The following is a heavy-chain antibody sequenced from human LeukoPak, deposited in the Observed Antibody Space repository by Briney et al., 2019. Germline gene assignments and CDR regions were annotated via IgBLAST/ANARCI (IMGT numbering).Heavy chain of an antibody. Sequence: SGDTGYAQKYQDRVTMTRNTSISTAYMELSSLRSDDTAVYYCARPRAYSSGWYYFDYWGQGTLVTVSS. J-gene: IGHJ4*02. CDR2: SGDT. D-gene: IGHD6-19*01. CDR3: ARPRAYSSGWYYFDY. V-gene: IGHV1-8*01.